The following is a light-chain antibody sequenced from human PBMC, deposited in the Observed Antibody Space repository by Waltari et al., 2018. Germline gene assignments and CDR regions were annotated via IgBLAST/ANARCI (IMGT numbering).Light chain of an antibody. CDR2: AAS. CDR1: QSISSY. V-gene: IGKV1-39*01. CDR3: QQSYSTPRT. J-gene: IGKJ2*01. Sequence: DSQMTQSPSSLSASVGDRVTITCRASQSISSYLNWYQQKPGKAPQLLIYAASSLQSGVPSRFSGSGSGTDFTLTISSLQPEDFATYYCQQSYSTPRTFGQGTKLEIK.